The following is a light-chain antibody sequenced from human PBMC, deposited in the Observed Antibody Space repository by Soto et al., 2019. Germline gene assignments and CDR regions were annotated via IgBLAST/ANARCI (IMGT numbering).Light chain of an antibody. CDR2: AAS. Sequence: DIQMTQSPSTLSASVGDTVTVTCRASQSVSGWLAWYQQKPGKAPTLLIYAASNLHSGVPSRFRGSRSGTEFTLTISSLQPDDFATYYCQHYNSYSEAFGQGTKVDIK. CDR1: QSVSGW. J-gene: IGKJ1*01. V-gene: IGKV1-5*01. CDR3: QHYNSYSEA.